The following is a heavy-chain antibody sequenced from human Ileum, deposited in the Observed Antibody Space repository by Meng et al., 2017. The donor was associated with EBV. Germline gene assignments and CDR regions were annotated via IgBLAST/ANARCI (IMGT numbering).Heavy chain of an antibody. V-gene: IGHV4-39*01. D-gene: IGHD4-17*01. CDR1: GGATSSTDYF. Sequence: LRVRVGDPGRGKTSEALSMTCSVSGGATSSTDYFGGLIRQPPGKGLEWLGSIYYSGGTYYNPYLRSRVTMTVDTSNNKSSLKLSSVMAADTAVYYCGRRQQSDGDYAHFDNWGQGTLVTVSS. J-gene: IGHJ4*02. CDR3: GRRQQSDGDYAHFDN. CDR2: IYYSGGT.